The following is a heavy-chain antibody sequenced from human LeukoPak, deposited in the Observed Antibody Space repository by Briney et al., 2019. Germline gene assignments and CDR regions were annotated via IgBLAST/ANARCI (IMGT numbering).Heavy chain of an antibody. CDR2: INHSGST. Sequence: NPSETLSLTCAVYGGSFSGYYWSWIRQPPGKGLEWIGEINHSGSTNYNPSLKSRVTISVDTYKNQFCLKLSSVTAADTAVYYCASLPLGGGDTSDWGQGTLVTVSS. J-gene: IGHJ4*02. CDR3: ASLPLGGGDTSD. V-gene: IGHV4-34*01. D-gene: IGHD2-21*02. CDR1: GGSFSGYY.